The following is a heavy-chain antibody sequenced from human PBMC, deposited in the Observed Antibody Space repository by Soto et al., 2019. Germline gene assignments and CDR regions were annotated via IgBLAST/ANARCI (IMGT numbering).Heavy chain of an antibody. J-gene: IGHJ4*02. CDR2: ISGSGGST. Sequence: GGSLRLSCAASGFTFSSYAMSWVRQAPGKGLEWVSAISGSGGSTYYADSVKGRFTISRDNSKNTLYLQMNSLRAEDTAVYYCAKDLSYSGSYCFDYWGQGPLVTSPQ. D-gene: IGHD1-26*01. CDR3: AKDLSYSGSYCFDY. CDR1: GFTFSSYA. V-gene: IGHV3-23*01.